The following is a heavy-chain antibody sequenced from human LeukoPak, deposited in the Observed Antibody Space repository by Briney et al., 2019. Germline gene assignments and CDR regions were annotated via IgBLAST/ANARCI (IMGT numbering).Heavy chain of an antibody. J-gene: IGHJ6*02. CDR2: IIPVFGTA. V-gene: IGHV1-69*01. D-gene: IGHD3-16*01. Sequence: SVKVSCKASGGTFSSYAISWVRQAPGQGLEWMGGIIPVFGTANYAQKFQGRVTITADESTSTAYMELSSLRSEDTAVYYCARGGDYVWGTPYGYYGMDVWGQGTTVAVSS. CDR1: GGTFSSYA. CDR3: ARGGDYVWGTPYGYYGMDV.